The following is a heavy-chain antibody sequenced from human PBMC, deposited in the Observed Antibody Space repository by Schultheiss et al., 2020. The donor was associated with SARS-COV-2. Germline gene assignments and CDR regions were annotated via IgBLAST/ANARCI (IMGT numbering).Heavy chain of an antibody. Sequence: ASVKVSCKASGYTFTNYAMHWVRQAPGQRLEWMGWINTGNGNTKYSQKFQGRVTITRDTSASTAYMELSSLRSDDTAVYYCARPNTVDTAMGFDYWGQGTLVTVSS. CDR3: ARPNTVDTAMGFDY. V-gene: IGHV1-3*04. J-gene: IGHJ4*02. CDR1: GYTFTNYA. CDR2: INTGNGNT. D-gene: IGHD5-18*01.